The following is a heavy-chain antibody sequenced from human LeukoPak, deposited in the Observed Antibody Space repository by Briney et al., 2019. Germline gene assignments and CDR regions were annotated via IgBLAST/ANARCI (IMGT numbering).Heavy chain of an antibody. CDR2: IIPIFGTA. V-gene: IGHV1-69*13. CDR3: ARSLVEMATIPWFDP. D-gene: IGHD5-24*01. Sequence: SVKVSCKASGGTFSSYAISWVRQAPGQGLEWMGGIIPIFGTANYAQKFQGRVTITADESTSTAYMELSSLRSEDTAVYYCARSLVEMATIPWFDPWGQGTLVTVSS. CDR1: GGTFSSYA. J-gene: IGHJ5*02.